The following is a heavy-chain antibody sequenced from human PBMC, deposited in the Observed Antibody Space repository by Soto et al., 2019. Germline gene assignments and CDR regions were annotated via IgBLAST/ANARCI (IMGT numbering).Heavy chain of an antibody. CDR3: ARNRASWSLDY. V-gene: IGHV7-4-1*01. Sequence: QVQLVQSGSESMQPGASVKVSCKGSGYNLNSHSINWLRQAPGQGLEWMGWINPNTGNPTYEQGFTGRFVFSVDTSVSTVYLQIFRLQAGDSAGYYCARNRASWSLDYRGQGTLGIVSP. J-gene: IGHJ4*02. CDR1: GYNLNSHS. D-gene: IGHD1-26*01. CDR2: INPNTGNP.